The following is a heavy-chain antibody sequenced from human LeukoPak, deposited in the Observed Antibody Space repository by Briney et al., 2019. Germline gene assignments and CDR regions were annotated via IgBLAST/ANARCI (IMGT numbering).Heavy chain of an antibody. V-gene: IGHV1-69*05. CDR3: ARDGYCSGGSCPFDY. CDR1: GGTFSSYA. Sequence: GASVKVSCKASGGTFSSYAISWVRQAPGQGLEWMGGIIPIFGTANYAQKFQGRVTITTDESTSTAYMELSSLRSEDTAVCYCARDGYCSGGSCPFDYWGQGTLVTVSS. D-gene: IGHD2-15*01. CDR2: IIPIFGTA. J-gene: IGHJ4*02.